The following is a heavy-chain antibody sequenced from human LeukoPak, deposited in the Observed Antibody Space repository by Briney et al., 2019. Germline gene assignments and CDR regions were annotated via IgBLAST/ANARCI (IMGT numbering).Heavy chain of an antibody. Sequence: SVKVSCKASGGTFSSYAISWVRQAPGQGLEWMGGIIPVVGTANYAQKLQGRVTITADESTNTAYMELSRLRSDDTAIYYCARGLTEYISTFYIYYWGQGTLVTVSS. CDR1: GGTFSSYA. CDR2: IIPVVGTA. CDR3: ARGLTEYISTFYIYY. V-gene: IGHV1-69*13. J-gene: IGHJ4*02. D-gene: IGHD6-13*01.